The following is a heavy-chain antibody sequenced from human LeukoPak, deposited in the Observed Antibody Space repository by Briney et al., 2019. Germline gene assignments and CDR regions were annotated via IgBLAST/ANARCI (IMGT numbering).Heavy chain of an antibody. V-gene: IGHV1-2*02. CDR1: GYTFTDYY. CDR2: INPNSGGT. D-gene: IGHD1-26*01. J-gene: IGHJ5*02. Sequence: ASVKVSCKASGYTFTDYYIHWVRQAPGQGLEWMGWINPNSGGTNYAQKFQGRVTMTRDTPISTAYMELSRLRSDDTAVYYCAIDPPSGSYYDWFDPWGQGTLVTVSS. CDR3: AIDPPSGSYYDWFDP.